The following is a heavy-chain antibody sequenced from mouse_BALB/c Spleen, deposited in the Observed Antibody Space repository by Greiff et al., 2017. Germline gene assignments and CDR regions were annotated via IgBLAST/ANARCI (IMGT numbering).Heavy chain of an antibody. V-gene: IGHV1S56*01. CDR2: IYPGDGST. J-gene: IGHJ4*01. CDR1: GYTFTSYD. D-gene: IGHD2-2*01. CDR3: ARGRRDYGYDFAMDD. Sequence: VQLQQSGPELVKPGASVKISCKASGYTFTSYDINWVKQRPGQGLDWIGWIYPGDGSTKYNEKFKGKATLTADKSSSTAYMQLSSLTSENSAVYFCARGRRDYGYDFAMDDWGQGTSVTVSA.